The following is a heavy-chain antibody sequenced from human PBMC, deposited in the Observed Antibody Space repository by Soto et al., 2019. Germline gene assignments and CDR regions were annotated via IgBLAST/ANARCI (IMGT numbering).Heavy chain of an antibody. V-gene: IGHV4-34*01. CDR3: ARAPKVSGSSQTRPDF. J-gene: IGHJ4*02. Sequence: SETLSLTCSIYSGSFSGYYWSWIRQPPGKGLEWIGEISQSGNTNYSPSLKSRVSISIDTSKKQFSPNLASVSAADTAVYYCARAPKVSGSSQTRPDFWGQGTLVTVSS. D-gene: IGHD6-6*01. CDR2: ISQSGNT. CDR1: SGSFSGYY.